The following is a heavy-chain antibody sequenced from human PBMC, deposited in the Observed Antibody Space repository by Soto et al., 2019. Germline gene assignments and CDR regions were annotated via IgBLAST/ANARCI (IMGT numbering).Heavy chain of an antibody. V-gene: IGHV3-30*03. CDR3: EANYPDV. CDR2: ISYDGSNK. D-gene: IGHD1-7*01. Sequence: PGGSLRLSCAASGFTFSSYGMHWVRQAPGKGLEWVAVISYDGSNKYYADSVKGRFTISRDNSKNTLYLQMNSLRAEDTAVYYCEANYPDVWGQGTLVTVSS. CDR1: GFTFSSYG. J-gene: IGHJ4*02.